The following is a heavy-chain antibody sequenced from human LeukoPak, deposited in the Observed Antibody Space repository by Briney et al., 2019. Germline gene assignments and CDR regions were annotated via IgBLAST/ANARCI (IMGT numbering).Heavy chain of an antibody. CDR3: AKPSRGAAVLSDSDY. CDR1: GFTFSSYW. CDR2: IKQDGSEK. D-gene: IGHD2-8*02. V-gene: IGHV3-7*03. J-gene: IGHJ4*02. Sequence: GGSLRLSCAASGFTFSSYWMSWVRQAPGKGLEWVANIKQDGSEKYYVDSVKGRLTISRDNAKNSLYLQMNSLRAEDTAIYFCAKPSRGAAVLSDSDYWGQGTLVTVSS.